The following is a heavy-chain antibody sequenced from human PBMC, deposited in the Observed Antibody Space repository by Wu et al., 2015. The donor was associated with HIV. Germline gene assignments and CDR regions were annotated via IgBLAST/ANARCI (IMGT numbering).Heavy chain of an antibody. CDR1: GYNFRGYY. J-gene: IGHJ4*02. Sequence: QVQLVQSGAEVKKPGASLKVSCKASGYNFRGYYIHWVRQAPGQGLEWMGRINPNDGGTHYTQKFQGRVTMIRDTSLSTAYMELSRLRSDDTAVYYCAQRGEVPYYFDFWGQGTLVTVSS. CDR3: AQRGEVPYYFDF. CDR2: INPNDGGT. V-gene: IGHV1-2*06. D-gene: IGHD3-16*01.